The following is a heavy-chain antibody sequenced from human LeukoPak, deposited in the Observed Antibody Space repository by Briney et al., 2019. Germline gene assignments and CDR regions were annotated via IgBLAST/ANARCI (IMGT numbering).Heavy chain of an antibody. D-gene: IGHD5-18*01. CDR3: ATKRGYNYGLDY. V-gene: IGHV3-53*01. Sequence: PGGSLRLSCAASGFTISSNYMNWVRQAPGKGLEWVSVICSGGTTYYADSVKGRFTISRDNSKNTLYLQMNSLRGEDTAVYYCATKRGYNYGLDYWGQGTLVTVSS. CDR1: GFTISSNY. J-gene: IGHJ4*02. CDR2: ICSGGTT.